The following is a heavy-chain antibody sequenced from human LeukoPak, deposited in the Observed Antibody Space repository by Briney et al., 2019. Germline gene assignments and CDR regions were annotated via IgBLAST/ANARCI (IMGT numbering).Heavy chain of an antibody. CDR2: ISSSSSYI. CDR3: ASGPTYYYDSSGYDDY. Sequence: GESLRLSCAASGFTFSSYSMNWVRQAPGKGLEWVSSISSSSSYIYYADSVKGRFTISRDNAKNSLYLQMNSLRAEDTAVYYCASGPTYYYDSSGYDDYWGQGTLVTVSS. CDR1: GFTFSSYS. J-gene: IGHJ4*02. D-gene: IGHD3-22*01. V-gene: IGHV3-21*01.